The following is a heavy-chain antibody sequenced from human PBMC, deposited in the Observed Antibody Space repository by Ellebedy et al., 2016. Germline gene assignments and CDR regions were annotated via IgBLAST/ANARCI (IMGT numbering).Heavy chain of an antibody. J-gene: IGHJ1*01. CDR3: ARASGSGYTWVDQ. V-gene: IGHV4-31*03. CDR1: GGSISRGGYY. D-gene: IGHD5-12*01. CDR2: IYNSGST. Sequence: SETLSLTXSVSGGSISRGGYYWSWIRQHPGKGLEWIGNIYNSGSTYYNPSLESRVTISVDTSKNQFSLRLSSVTAADTAVYYCARASGSGYTWVDQWGKGTLVTVSS.